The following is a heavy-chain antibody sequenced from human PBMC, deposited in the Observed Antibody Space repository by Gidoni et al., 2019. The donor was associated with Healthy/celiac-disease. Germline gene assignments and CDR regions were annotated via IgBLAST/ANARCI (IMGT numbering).Heavy chain of an antibody. V-gene: IGHV3-23*04. D-gene: IGHD2-15*01. J-gene: IGHJ5*02. CDR3: AQRLMTIVLLFDP. CDR1: GFTFSSYA. Sequence: EVQLVESGGGLVQHGGSLRLSCAASGFTFSSYAMCWVRQAPGKGLEWFSAISGSGGSTYYADSVKGRFTISRDNSKNTLYLQMNSLRAEDTAVYYCAQRLMTIVLLFDPWGQGTLVTVSS. CDR2: ISGSGGST.